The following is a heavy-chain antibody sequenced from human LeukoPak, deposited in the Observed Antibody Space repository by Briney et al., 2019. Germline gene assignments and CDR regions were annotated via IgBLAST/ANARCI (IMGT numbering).Heavy chain of an antibody. V-gene: IGHV3-23*01. CDR3: AKEGFDY. CDR1: GFTFSTYA. Sequence: GGSLRLSCVASGFTFSTYAMSWVRQAPGKGLEWVSTITSSGGGAYYADSVKGRFTISRDNFKDTLYLQMNNLRAEDTAVYFCAKEGFDYWGQGTLVTVSS. CDR2: ITSSGGGA. J-gene: IGHJ4*02.